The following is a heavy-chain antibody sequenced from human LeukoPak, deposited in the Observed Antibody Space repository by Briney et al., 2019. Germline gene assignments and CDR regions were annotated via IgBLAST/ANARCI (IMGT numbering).Heavy chain of an antibody. CDR2: ISWNSGSI. Sequence: PGGSLRLSCAASGFTFDDYAMHWVRQAPGKGLEWVSSISWNSGSIGYADSVKGRFTISRDNAKNSLYLQMNSLRAEDTALYYCARDTPMVRGLCDYWGQGTLVTVSS. CDR3: ARDTPMVRGLCDY. CDR1: GFTFDDYA. V-gene: IGHV3-9*01. J-gene: IGHJ4*02. D-gene: IGHD3-10*01.